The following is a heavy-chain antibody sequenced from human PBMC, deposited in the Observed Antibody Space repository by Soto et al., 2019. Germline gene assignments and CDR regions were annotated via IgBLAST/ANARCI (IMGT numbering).Heavy chain of an antibody. V-gene: IGHV1-2*02. D-gene: IGHD1-26*01. J-gene: IGHJ5*02. Sequence: QVQLVQSGAEVKKPGASVKVSCKASGYTFTGYSMHWVRQAPGQGLEWMGWISPNTGGTNYAQKVQGRLTMTRDTSISTAYMELSSLISDDTAVYYCAGGRGISWGQGTLVTVSS. CDR2: ISPNTGGT. CDR1: GYTFTGYS. CDR3: AGGRGIS.